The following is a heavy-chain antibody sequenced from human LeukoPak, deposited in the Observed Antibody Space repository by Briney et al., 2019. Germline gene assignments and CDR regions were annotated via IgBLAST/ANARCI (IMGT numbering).Heavy chain of an antibody. CDR3: ANSLGSKNAFHI. CDR2: VYYTGST. V-gene: IGHV4-59*08. D-gene: IGHD4-11*01. CDR1: GGSISTQY. Sequence: SETLSLTCTVSGGSISTQYWTWIRQPPGKGLEWIGNVYYTGSTNYNPSLKSRVSISVDTSKNQFSLKLTSMTAADTAVYYCANSLGSKNAFHIWGQGTMVTVSS. J-gene: IGHJ3*02.